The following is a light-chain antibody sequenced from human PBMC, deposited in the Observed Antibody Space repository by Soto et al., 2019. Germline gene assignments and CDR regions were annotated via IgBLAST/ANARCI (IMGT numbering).Light chain of an antibody. Sequence: DIVMTQSPDSLAVSLGERATINCKSSQSVFYSPTNKTLLAWLQEKPGQPPKMLIYWASNRASGVPDRFSGSGSGTDFTLTISSLQAEDVAVYYCQQYYSTLWTFGQGTKVEIK. CDR3: QQYYSTLWT. CDR1: QSVFYSPTNKTL. V-gene: IGKV4-1*01. J-gene: IGKJ1*01. CDR2: WAS.